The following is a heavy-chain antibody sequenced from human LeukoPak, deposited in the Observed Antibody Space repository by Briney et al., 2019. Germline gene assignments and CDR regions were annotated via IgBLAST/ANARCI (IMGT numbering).Heavy chain of an antibody. V-gene: IGHV1-2*02. CDR1: GYTFTGYY. CDR2: INPISGGT. D-gene: IGHD6-13*01. Sequence: ASVKVSCTASGYTFTGYYMHWLRQATAQGLEWMGWINPISGGTNYAQNFQGRVTVTRDTSISTAYMELSRLRSDDTAVYYCARGASGQQLVSGDYWGQGTLVTVSS. CDR3: ARGASGQQLVSGDY. J-gene: IGHJ4*02.